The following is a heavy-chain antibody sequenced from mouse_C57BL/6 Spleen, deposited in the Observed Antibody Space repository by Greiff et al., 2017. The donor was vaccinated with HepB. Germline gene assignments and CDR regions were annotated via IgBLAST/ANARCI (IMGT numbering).Heavy chain of an antibody. Sequence: QVQLQQPGAELVRPGSSVKLSCKASGYTFTSYWMDWVKQRPGQGLEWIGNIYPSDSETHYNQKFKDKATLTVDKSSSTAYMQLSSLTSEDSAVYFCARGDYYGTGYFDVWGTGTTVTVSS. D-gene: IGHD1-1*01. CDR1: GYTFTSYW. V-gene: IGHV1-61*01. J-gene: IGHJ1*03. CDR3: ARGDYYGTGYFDV. CDR2: IYPSDSET.